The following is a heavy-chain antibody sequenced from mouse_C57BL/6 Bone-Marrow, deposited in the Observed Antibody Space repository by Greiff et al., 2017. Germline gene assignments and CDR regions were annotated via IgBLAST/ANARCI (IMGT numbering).Heavy chain of an antibody. D-gene: IGHD2-3*01. V-gene: IGHV5-6*01. J-gene: IGHJ3*01. CDR1: GFTFSSYG. CDR3: ADGYPWFAY. Sequence: EVQGVESGGDLVKPGGSLKLSCAASGFTFSSYGMSWVRQTPDQRLEWVATISSGGSYTYYPDSVKGRFTISRNNAKNTLYLQMSSLKSEDTAMYYCADGYPWFAYWGQGTLVTVSA. CDR2: ISSGGSYT.